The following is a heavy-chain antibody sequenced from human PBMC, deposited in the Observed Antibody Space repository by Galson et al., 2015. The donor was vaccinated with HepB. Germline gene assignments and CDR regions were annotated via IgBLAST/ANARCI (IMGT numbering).Heavy chain of an antibody. Sequence: SVKVSCKASGDTLNSYAVAWVRQAPGQGLEWMGWMNPYRGNTGYAQKFRGRVSMTWNTSISTAYMELSSLGSEDTAVYYCARGDPGVLVVYVIDYWGQGTLVTVSS. CDR2: MNPYRGNT. CDR1: GDTLNSYA. V-gene: IGHV1-8*02. J-gene: IGHJ4*02. CDR3: ARGDPGVLVVYVIDY. D-gene: IGHD2-8*02.